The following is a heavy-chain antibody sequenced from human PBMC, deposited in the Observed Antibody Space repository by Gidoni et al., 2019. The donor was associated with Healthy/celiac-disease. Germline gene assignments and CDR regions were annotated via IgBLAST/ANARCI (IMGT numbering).Heavy chain of an antibody. V-gene: IGHV1-8*01. D-gene: IGHD4-17*01. CDR3: ARGLTTVTTAPWKHYYGMDV. J-gene: IGHJ6*02. Sequence: QVQLVQSGAEVKKPGASVKVSCKASGYTFTSYDINWVRQATGQGLEWMGWMNPNSGNTGYAQKFQGRVTMTRNTSISTAYMELSSLRSEDTAVYYCARGLTTVTTAPWKHYYGMDVWGQGTTVTVSS. CDR2: MNPNSGNT. CDR1: GYTFTSYD.